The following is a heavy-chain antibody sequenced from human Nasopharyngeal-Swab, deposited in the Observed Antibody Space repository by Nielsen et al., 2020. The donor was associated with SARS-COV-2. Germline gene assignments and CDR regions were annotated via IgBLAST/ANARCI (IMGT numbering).Heavy chain of an antibody. D-gene: IGHD5-12*01. Sequence: GESLKISCAASGFSISGYWMHWVRQAPGKGLVWVSRISSDGGANYADSATGRFTISRDNAKNTVYLQMNSLRDEDTAVYYCAKDRDSGDDSGEYYHYYGMDVWGQGTRVTVS. CDR3: AKDRDSGDDSGEYYHYYGMDV. J-gene: IGHJ6*02. V-gene: IGHV3-74*01. CDR1: GFSISGYW. CDR2: ISSDGGA.